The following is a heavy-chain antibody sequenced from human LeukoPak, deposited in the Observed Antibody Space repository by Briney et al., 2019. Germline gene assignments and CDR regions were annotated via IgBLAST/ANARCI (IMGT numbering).Heavy chain of an antibody. CDR1: GRSISSGRSY. Sequence: SQTLSLACTVSGRSISSGRSYWSWLRQPAGKGLEWFGRIYTSGSTNYNPSLKSRVTISVDTSKNQFSLKLSSVTAADTAVYYCARQQPYDCWSGYPFDYWGQGTLVTVSS. J-gene: IGHJ4*02. CDR2: IYTSGST. CDR3: ARQQPYDCWSGYPFDY. V-gene: IGHV4-61*02. D-gene: IGHD3-3*01.